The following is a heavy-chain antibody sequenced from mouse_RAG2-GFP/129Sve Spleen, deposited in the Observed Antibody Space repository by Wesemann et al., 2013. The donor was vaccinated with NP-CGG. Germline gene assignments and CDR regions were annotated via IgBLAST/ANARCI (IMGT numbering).Heavy chain of an antibody. CDR1: GYTFTDYV. Sequence: SVKMSCKASGYTFTDYVISWVKQRTGQGLEWIGEIYPGSGSTYYNEKFKGKATLTADKSSNTAYMQLSSLTSEDSAVYFCAAYYRYEGYYFDYWGQGTTLTVSS. V-gene: IGHV1-81*01. J-gene: IGHJ2*01. CDR2: IYPGSGST. D-gene: IGHD2-14*01. CDR3: AAYYRYEGYYFDY.